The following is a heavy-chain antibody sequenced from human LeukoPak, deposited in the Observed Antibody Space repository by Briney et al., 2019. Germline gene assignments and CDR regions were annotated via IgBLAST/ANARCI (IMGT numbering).Heavy chain of an antibody. CDR3: TTDEGYYYDSSGYYTLYYFDY. CDR1: GLTFNNAW. V-gene: IGHV3-15*01. J-gene: IGHJ4*02. Sequence: GGSLRLSCAASGLTFNNAWMSWVRQAPGKGLEWVGRIKSKTDGGTTDYAAPVKGRFTISRDDSKNTLYLQMNSLKTEDTAVYYCTTDEGYYYDSSGYYTLYYFDYWGQGTLVTVSS. D-gene: IGHD3-22*01. CDR2: IKSKTDGGTT.